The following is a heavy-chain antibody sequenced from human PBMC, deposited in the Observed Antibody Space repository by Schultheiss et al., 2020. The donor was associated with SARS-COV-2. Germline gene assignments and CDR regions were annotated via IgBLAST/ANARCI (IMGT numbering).Heavy chain of an antibody. CDR2: ISSSSSYI. V-gene: IGHV3-21*01. D-gene: IGHD3-16*01. J-gene: IGHJ4*02. CDR1: GFTFSSYG. CDR3: ARVSLSVYYFDY. Sequence: GESLKISCAASGFTFSSYGMHWVRQAPGKGLEWVSSISSSSSYIYYADSVKGRFTISRDNAKNSLYLQMNSLRAEDTAVYYCARVSLSVYYFDYWGQGTLVTVSS.